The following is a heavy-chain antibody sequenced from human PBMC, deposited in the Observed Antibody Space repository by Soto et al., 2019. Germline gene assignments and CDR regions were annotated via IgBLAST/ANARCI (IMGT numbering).Heavy chain of an antibody. J-gene: IGHJ6*04. Sequence: EVQLVESGGGLVQPGGSLRLSCAASGFTLSGRSMHWVRQARGKGLVWVSGIDNAGTDSTYADSVKGRFTSSRDNAKNMLYLQMNRLRVEDTAVYYCARGWFGPDVWGKGTTVTVSS. CDR3: ARGWFGPDV. V-gene: IGHV3-74*01. D-gene: IGHD3-10*01. CDR2: IDNAGTDS. CDR1: GFTLSGRS.